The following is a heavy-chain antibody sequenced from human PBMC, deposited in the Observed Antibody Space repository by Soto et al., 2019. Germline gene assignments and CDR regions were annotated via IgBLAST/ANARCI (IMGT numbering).Heavy chain of an antibody. D-gene: IGHD3-22*01. J-gene: IGHJ4*02. CDR1: GDSISTSSYF. CDR2: VYYRGRT. CDR3: ARLDSSGSLDS. V-gene: IGHV4-39*01. Sequence: QLQLQESGPGLVKASETLSLTCAVSGDSISTSSYFWAWIRQPPGKGLEWIANVYYRGRTSYNPSLKSRVTISRDTSREQFSLRVSSVTAADTAVYYCARLDSSGSLDSWGQGTLVIVSS.